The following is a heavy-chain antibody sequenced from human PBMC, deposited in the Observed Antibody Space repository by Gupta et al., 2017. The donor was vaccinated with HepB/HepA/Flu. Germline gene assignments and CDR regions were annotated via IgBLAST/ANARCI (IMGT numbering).Heavy chain of an antibody. CDR2: ISSTSSYI. CDR3: VRGYYGEQYAGMDV. V-gene: IGHV3-21*01. D-gene: IGHD3-10*01. J-gene: IGHJ6*02. Sequence: EVQLVESGGGLVKPGGSLRLSCAASGFRFSTHNMNWVRQAPGKGPEWVSSISSTSSYIFYAASVKGRFTISRDNAENSLHLQMNSLRAEDTAIYYCVRGYYGEQYAGMDVWGQGTTVTVSS. CDR1: GFRFSTHN.